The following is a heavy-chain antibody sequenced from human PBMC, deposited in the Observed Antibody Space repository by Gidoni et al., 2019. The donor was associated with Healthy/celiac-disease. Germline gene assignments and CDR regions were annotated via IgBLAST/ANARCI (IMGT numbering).Heavy chain of an antibody. CDR2: IYSGGST. CDR1: GFTVSSNY. J-gene: IGHJ6*02. CDR3: AREWLRLGMDV. D-gene: IGHD5-12*01. Sequence: EVQLVETGGGLIQPGGSLRLSCAASGFTVSSNYMSWVRQAPGKGLEWVSVIYSGGSTYYADAVKGRFTISRDNSKNTLYLQMNSLRAEDTAVYYCAREWLRLGMDVWGQGTTVTVSS. V-gene: IGHV3-53*02.